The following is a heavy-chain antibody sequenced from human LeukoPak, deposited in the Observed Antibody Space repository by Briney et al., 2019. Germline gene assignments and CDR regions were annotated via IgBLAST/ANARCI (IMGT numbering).Heavy chain of an antibody. D-gene: IGHD4-17*01. CDR2: IYSGGST. J-gene: IGHJ3*02. Sequence: PGGSLRLSCAASGFTVSSNYMSWVRQAPGKGLEWVSVIYSGGSTYYADSVKGRFTISRDNSKNTLYLQVNSLRAEDTAVYYCASQTNMTTVTTAAFDIWGQGTMVTVSS. V-gene: IGHV3-66*04. CDR1: GFTVSSNY. CDR3: ASQTNMTTVTTAAFDI.